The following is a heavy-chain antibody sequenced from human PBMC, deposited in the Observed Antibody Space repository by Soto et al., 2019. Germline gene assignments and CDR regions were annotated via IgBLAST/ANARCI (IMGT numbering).Heavy chain of an antibody. CDR2: IIPIFGTA. D-gene: IGHD2-2*02. Sequence: QVQLVQSGAEVKKPGSSVKVSCKASGGTFSSYAICWVRQAPGQVLEWMGGIIPIFGTANYVPKFQGRVTITADASTSTAYVELSSLRSEETSVYYWARLNRDGYTSIDFDYWGQGTLVTVSS. CDR3: ARLNRDGYTSIDFDY. J-gene: IGHJ4*02. V-gene: IGHV1-69*01. CDR1: GGTFSSYA.